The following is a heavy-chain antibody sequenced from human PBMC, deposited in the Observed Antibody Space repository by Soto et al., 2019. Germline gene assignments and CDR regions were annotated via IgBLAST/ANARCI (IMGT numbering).Heavy chain of an antibody. V-gene: IGHV3-30*18. Sequence: GGSLRLSCAASGFTFSSYGMHWVRQAPGKGLEWVAVISYDGSNKYYADSVKGRFTISRDNSKNTLYLQMNSLRAEDTAVYYCANQPELELRPFNAFDIWGQGTMVTVSS. CDR1: GFTFSSYG. CDR2: ISYDGSNK. J-gene: IGHJ3*02. D-gene: IGHD1-7*01. CDR3: ANQPELELRPFNAFDI.